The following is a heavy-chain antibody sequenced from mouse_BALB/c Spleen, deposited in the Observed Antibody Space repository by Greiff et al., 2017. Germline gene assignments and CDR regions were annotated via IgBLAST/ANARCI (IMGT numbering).Heavy chain of an antibody. CDR3: ARDYGNYVDYAMDY. CDR2: IWAGGST. CDR1: GFSLTSYG. V-gene: IGHV2-9*02. Sequence: VQLVESGPGLVAPSQSLSITCTVSGFSLTSYGVHWVRQPPGKGLEWLGVIWAGGSTNYNSALMSRLSISKDNSKSQVFLKMNSLQTDDTAMYYCARDYGNYVDYAMDYWGQGTSVTVSS. D-gene: IGHD2-1*01. J-gene: IGHJ4*01.